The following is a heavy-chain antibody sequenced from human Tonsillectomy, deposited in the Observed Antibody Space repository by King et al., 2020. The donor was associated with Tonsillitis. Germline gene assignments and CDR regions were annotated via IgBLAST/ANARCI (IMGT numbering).Heavy chain of an antibody. CDR1: GFTFSSFG. CDR2: ISYDGSIK. V-gene: IGHV3-30*18. CDR3: AKDLEY. J-gene: IGHJ4*02. Sequence: VQLVESGGGVVQPGRSLRLSCAGSGFTFSSFGMNWVRQAPGKGLEWVAVISYDGSIKYYADSVKGRFTISRDNSKNTLYLQMNNLRDEDTAVYYCAKDLEYGGQGTLVPVPS.